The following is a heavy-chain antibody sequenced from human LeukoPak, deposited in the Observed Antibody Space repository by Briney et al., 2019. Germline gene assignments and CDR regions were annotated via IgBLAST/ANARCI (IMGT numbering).Heavy chain of an antibody. CDR2: ISYDGSNK. V-gene: IGHV3-30-3*01. Sequence: GGSLRLSCAASGFTFSSYAMHWVRQAPGKGLEWVAVISYDGSNKYYADSVKGRFTISRDNSKNTLYLQMNGLRPEDTAVYYCAREAEAFDIWGQGTMVTVSS. CDR3: AREAEAFDI. CDR1: GFTFSSYA. J-gene: IGHJ3*02.